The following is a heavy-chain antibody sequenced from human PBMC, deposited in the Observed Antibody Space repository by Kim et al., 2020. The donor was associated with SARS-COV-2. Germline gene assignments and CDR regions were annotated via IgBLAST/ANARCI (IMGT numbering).Heavy chain of an antibody. D-gene: IGHD3-22*01. CDR1: GFTFSSYE. Sequence: GGSLRLSCAASGFTFSSYEMHWVRQAPGKGLEWVAVISYDGSKKYYADSVKGRFTISRDNSKNTLYLQMNSLRAEDTAVYYCASGWYYYDSSGYPDWGQGTLVTVSS. CDR2: ISYDGSKK. CDR3: ASGWYYYDSSGYPD. V-gene: IGHV3-30*04. J-gene: IGHJ4*02.